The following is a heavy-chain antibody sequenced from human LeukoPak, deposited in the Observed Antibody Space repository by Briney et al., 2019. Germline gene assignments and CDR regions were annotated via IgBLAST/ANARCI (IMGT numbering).Heavy chain of an antibody. V-gene: IGHV3-23*01. J-gene: IGHJ6*03. Sequence: GGSLRLSCAASGFTFSSYGMSWVRQAPGKGLEWVSAISGSGGSTYYADSVKGRFTISRDNSKNTLYLQMNSLRAEDTAVYYCAKAGGSYFPYYYYMDVWGKGTTVTISS. CDR1: GFTFSSYG. D-gene: IGHD1-26*01. CDR2: ISGSGGST. CDR3: AKAGGSYFPYYYYMDV.